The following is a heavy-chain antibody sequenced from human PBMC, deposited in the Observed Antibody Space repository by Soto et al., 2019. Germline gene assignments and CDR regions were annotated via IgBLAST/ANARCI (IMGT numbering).Heavy chain of an antibody. D-gene: IGHD2-2*01. CDR1: GYSFTSYW. CDR3: ARPQSTSLIYGNDAFDI. J-gene: IGHJ3*02. CDR2: IDPSDSYT. Sequence: GESLNISGKGSGYSFTSYWISWVRQMPGKGLEWMGRIDPSDSYTNYSPSFQGHVTISADKSISTAYLQWSSLKASDTAMYYCARPQSTSLIYGNDAFDIWGQGKMVTVS. V-gene: IGHV5-10-1*01.